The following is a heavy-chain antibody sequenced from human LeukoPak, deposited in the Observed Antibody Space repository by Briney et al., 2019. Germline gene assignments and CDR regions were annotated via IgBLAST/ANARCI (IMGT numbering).Heavy chain of an antibody. Sequence: GGSLRLSCAASGFTFSSYAMSWVRQAPGKGLEWVSAISGSGGSTYNADSVKGRFTISRDNSKNTLYLQMNSLRAEDTAVYYCAKDNGGNSDWHFDLWGRGTLVTVSS. D-gene: IGHD4-23*01. J-gene: IGHJ2*01. V-gene: IGHV3-23*01. CDR2: ISGSGGST. CDR3: AKDNGGNSDWHFDL. CDR1: GFTFSSYA.